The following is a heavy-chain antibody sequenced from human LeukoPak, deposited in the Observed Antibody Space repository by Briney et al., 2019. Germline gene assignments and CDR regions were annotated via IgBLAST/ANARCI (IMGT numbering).Heavy chain of an antibody. CDR2: INPNSGGT. CDR3: ARIAFGDYETHDY. CDR1: GYTFTGYY. J-gene: IGHJ4*02. V-gene: IGHV1-2*02. Sequence: ASVKVSCKASGYTFTGYYMHWVRQAPGQGLEWMGWINPNSGGTNYAQKFQGRVTMTRDTSISTAYMELSRLRSDDTAVYYCARIAFGDYETHDYWGQGTLVIVSS. D-gene: IGHD4-17*01.